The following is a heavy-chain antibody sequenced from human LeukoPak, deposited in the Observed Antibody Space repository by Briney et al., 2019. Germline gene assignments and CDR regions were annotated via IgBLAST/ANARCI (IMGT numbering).Heavy chain of an antibody. D-gene: IGHD3-9*01. Sequence: SVNVSCKASGYTFTSYGISWVRQAPGQGLEWMGWISAYNGNTNYAQKLQGRVTMTTDTSTSTGYMELRSLRSDDTAVYYCARRIDILTGYHFDYWGQGTLVTVSS. CDR3: ARRIDILTGYHFDY. CDR1: GYTFTSYG. J-gene: IGHJ4*02. V-gene: IGHV1-18*01. CDR2: ISAYNGNT.